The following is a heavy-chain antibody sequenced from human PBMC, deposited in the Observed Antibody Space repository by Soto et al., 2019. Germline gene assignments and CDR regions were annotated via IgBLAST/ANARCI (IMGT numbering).Heavy chain of an antibody. Sequence: QVQLVESGGGVVQPGRSLRLSCAASGFTFSSYGMHWVRQAPGKGLEWVAVIWYDGSNKYYADSVKGRFTISRDNSKNTLYLQMNSLRAEDTAVYYCARGVWLNYSFDYWGQGTLVTVSS. CDR3: ARGVWLNYSFDY. CDR2: IWYDGSNK. J-gene: IGHJ4*02. CDR1: GFTFSSYG. V-gene: IGHV3-33*01. D-gene: IGHD5-12*01.